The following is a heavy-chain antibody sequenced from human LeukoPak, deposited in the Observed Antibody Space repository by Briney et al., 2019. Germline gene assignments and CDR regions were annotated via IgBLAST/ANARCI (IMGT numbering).Heavy chain of an antibody. J-gene: IGHJ4*02. V-gene: IGHV4-59*01. CDR1: DASINTYY. D-gene: IGHD5-12*01. CDR3: ARGSRGGYMGYFDD. Sequence: SETLCLTCTVSDASINTYYWNWIRQPPGKGLEWIGYIYHTGSTIYNPSLKSRVTISIDTSKNQFSLKLSSVIAADTAVYYCARGSRGGYMGYFDDWGQGTLVTVSS. CDR2: IYHTGST.